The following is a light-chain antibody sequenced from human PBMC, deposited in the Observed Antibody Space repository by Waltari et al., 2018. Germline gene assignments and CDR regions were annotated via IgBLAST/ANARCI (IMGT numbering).Light chain of an antibody. J-gene: IGKJ3*01. V-gene: IGKV1-39*01. CDR1: QSISSY. Sequence: DIQMTQSPSSLSASVGDRVTITCRASQSISSYLNWYQQKPGKAPKLLIYAESSLQSRVPSRFSGSGSGTDFTLTISSLQPEDFATDYCQQSYSTPFTFGPGTKVDIK. CDR2: AES. CDR3: QQSYSTPFT.